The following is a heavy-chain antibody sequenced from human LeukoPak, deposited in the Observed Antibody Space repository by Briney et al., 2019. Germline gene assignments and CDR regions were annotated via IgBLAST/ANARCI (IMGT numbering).Heavy chain of an antibody. Sequence: AXVTVSCTASGYTSTVYYMHWVRQAPGQGLEWMGCINPNSRGTNYAQKFQGSVTMTRDTPISTAYMEVSRLRSDDTAVYYCASEGASTGSFDYWGQGTLVTVSS. D-gene: IGHD1-26*01. CDR2: INPNSRGT. J-gene: IGHJ4*02. CDR1: GYTSTVYY. CDR3: ASEGASTGSFDY. V-gene: IGHV1-2*02.